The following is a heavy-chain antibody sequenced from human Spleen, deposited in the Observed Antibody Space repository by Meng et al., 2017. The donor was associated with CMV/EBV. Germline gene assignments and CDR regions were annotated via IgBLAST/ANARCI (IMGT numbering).Heavy chain of an antibody. CDR2: INHSGST. CDR3: ARGLPGLAARPGRWFDP. D-gene: IGHD6-6*01. Sequence: RHPLSAGLFKPPETLSLTLSVYCGSFSGYYWSLIRQPPVKRLEWTGEINHSGSTNYNPSLKSRVTISVDTSKNQFSLKLSSVTAADTAVYYCARGLPGLAARPGRWFDPWGQGTLVTVSS. J-gene: IGHJ5*02. V-gene: IGHV4-34*01. CDR1: CGSFSGYY.